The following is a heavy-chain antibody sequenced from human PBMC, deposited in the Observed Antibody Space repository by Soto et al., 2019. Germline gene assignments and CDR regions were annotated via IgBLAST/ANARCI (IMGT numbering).Heavy chain of an antibody. J-gene: IGHJ4*02. V-gene: IGHV4-61*01. CDR2: VFRSGSI. D-gene: IGHD1-1*01. CDR1: GGSMTTGSYF. CDR3: ARARNRYFDY. Sequence: LSLTCNVSGGSMTTGSYFWSWIRQPPGKGLEWIGYVFRSGSINYSPSFKSRVTISIDTSKNQFSLMLKSVTAADTAVYFCARARNRYFDYWGQGALVTVSS.